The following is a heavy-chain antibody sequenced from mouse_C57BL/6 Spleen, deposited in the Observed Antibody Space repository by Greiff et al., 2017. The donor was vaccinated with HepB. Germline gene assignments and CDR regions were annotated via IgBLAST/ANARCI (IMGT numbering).Heavy chain of an antibody. CDR1: GYTFTDYY. D-gene: IGHD1-1*01. CDR2: INPNNGGT. Sequence: VQLKQSGPELVKPGASVKISCKASGYTFTDYYMNWVKQSHGKSLEWIGDINPNNGGTSYNQKFKGKATLTVDKSSSTAYMELRSLTSEASAVYYCARDWVGGSGDWGQGTTLTVSS. CDR3: ARDWVGGSGD. J-gene: IGHJ2*01. V-gene: IGHV1-26*01.